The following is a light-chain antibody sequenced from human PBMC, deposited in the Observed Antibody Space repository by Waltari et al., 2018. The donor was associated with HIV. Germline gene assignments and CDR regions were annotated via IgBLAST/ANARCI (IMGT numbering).Light chain of an antibody. CDR1: QSLVYSDGNTY. J-gene: IGKJ5*01. CDR3: MQGTHWPIT. Sequence: VVVTQSPLSLPVSLGQPASISCNSSQSLVYSDGNTYLNWFHQRPGQSPRRLIYKVSNRDSGVPDRFSGSGSGTDVTLKISRVEAEDVGVYYCMQGTHWPITFGQGTRLEIK. CDR2: KVS. V-gene: IGKV2-30*01.